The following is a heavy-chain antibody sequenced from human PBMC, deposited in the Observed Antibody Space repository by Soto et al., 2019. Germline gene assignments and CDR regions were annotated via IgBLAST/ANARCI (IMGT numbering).Heavy chain of an antibody. J-gene: IGHJ4*02. D-gene: IGHD4-17*01. CDR3: ARVTGDYFFDY. Sequence: SETLSLTCAVSGGSISSGGYSWSWIRQPPGKGLEWIGYIYHSGSTYYNPSLKSRVTISVDRSKNQFSLKLSSVTAADTAVYYCARVTGDYFFDYWGQGTLVTVSS. CDR1: GGSISSGGYS. CDR2: IYHSGST. V-gene: IGHV4-30-2*01.